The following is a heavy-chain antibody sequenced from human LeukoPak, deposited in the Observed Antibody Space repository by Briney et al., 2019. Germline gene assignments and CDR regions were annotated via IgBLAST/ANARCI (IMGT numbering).Heavy chain of an antibody. CDR1: GFIFDDYD. V-gene: IGHV3-9*01. CDR2: INWNSGSI. Sequence: GGSLRLSCAASGFIFDDYDMHWVRQAPGKGLEWVSGINWNSGSIGYADSVKGRLTISRDNAKNSLYLQLNSLRTEDTALYCCAKDSYCSGGTCYQFDYWGQGTLVTVSS. D-gene: IGHD2-15*01. CDR3: AKDSYCSGGTCYQFDY. J-gene: IGHJ4*02.